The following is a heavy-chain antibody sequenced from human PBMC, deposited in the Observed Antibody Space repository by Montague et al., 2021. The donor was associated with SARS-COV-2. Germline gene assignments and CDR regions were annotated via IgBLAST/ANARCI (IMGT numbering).Heavy chain of an antibody. Sequence: SETLSLTCTVSGGSISSSSYYWGWIRQPPGKGLERIGSIYYSGSTYYNPSLKSRVTISVDTSKNQFSLKLSSVTAADTAVYYCARHPSITIFGGVITPGWLDPWGQGTLVTVSS. CDR3: ARHPSITIFGGVITPGWLDP. V-gene: IGHV4-39*01. J-gene: IGHJ5*02. CDR1: GGSISSSSYY. D-gene: IGHD3-3*01. CDR2: IYYSGST.